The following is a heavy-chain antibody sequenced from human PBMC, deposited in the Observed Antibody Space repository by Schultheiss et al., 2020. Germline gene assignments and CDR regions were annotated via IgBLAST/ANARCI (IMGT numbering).Heavy chain of an antibody. Sequence: SVKVSCKASGGTFSSYAITWVRQAPGQGLEWMGGIIPIFGTANYAQKFQGRVTITADKSTSTAYMELSSLRSDDTAVYYCARVGGDYGDYEGYGMDVWGQGTTVTVSS. CDR2: IIPIFGTA. V-gene: IGHV1-69*06. J-gene: IGHJ6*02. D-gene: IGHD4-17*01. CDR3: ARVGGDYGDYEGYGMDV. CDR1: GGTFSSYA.